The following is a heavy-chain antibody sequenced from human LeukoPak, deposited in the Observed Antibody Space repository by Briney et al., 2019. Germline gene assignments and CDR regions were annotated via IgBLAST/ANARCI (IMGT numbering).Heavy chain of an antibody. CDR3: ARGYPYSGSYSGSAFDY. CDR2: ISTSSSTT. J-gene: IGHJ4*02. D-gene: IGHD1-26*01. CDR1: GFTFSTYS. V-gene: IGHV3-48*02. Sequence: GGSLRLSCAASGFTFSTYSMNWVRQAPGKGLEWVSYISTSSSTTQYADSVKGRFTISSDNDKNSLYLQMNSLRDEDTAVYYCARGYPYSGSYSGSAFDYWGQGTLVTVSS.